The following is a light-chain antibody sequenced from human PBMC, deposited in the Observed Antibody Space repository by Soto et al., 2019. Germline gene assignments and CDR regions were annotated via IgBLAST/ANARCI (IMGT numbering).Light chain of an antibody. V-gene: IGLV1-47*01. Sequence: QAVVRQPPSASGTPGQSVTISCSGSTSNIGSSSVYWYQQLPGTAPKVFIYENNRRPSGVPDRFSGSKSGTSASLAISGLRSEDEDDYYCATWDDSLSGPVFGGGTKLTVL. CDR1: TSNIGSSS. CDR3: ATWDDSLSGPV. CDR2: ENN. J-gene: IGLJ2*01.